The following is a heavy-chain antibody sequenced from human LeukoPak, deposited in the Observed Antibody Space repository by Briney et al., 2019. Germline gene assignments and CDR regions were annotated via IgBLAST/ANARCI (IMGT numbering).Heavy chain of an antibody. J-gene: IGHJ4*02. CDR3: ARQGTLGATDY. Sequence: GESLKIPCKASGYSFTSYWTGCGRHMAGNKLEWMGTIYPGDSDTRYSASFQGKVTISADKSISTAYLQWSSLKASDTAMYYCARQGTLGATDYWGQGTLVTVSS. V-gene: IGHV5-51*01. D-gene: IGHD1-26*01. CDR2: IYPGDSDT. CDR1: GYSFTSYW.